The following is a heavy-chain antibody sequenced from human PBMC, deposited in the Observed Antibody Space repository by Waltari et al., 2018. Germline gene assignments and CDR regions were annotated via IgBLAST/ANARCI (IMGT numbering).Heavy chain of an antibody. D-gene: IGHD6-19*01. Sequence: EVQLLESGGGLIEPGGSLRLSCVASGFSCSTYEISWVRQAPGKGLEVVSVWDKLVNLHYGSSVKGRFTISRDNSRNTLYLELNNLRVEDTAKYFCVKGGWLDDWGQGTLVTVSS. CDR3: VKGGWLDD. J-gene: IGHJ4*02. V-gene: IGHV3-23*03. CDR2: WDKLVNL. CDR1: GFSCSTYE.